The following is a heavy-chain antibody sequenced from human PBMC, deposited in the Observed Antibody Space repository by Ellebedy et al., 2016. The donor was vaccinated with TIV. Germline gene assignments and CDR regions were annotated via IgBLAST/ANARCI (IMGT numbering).Heavy chain of an antibody. CDR2: ISSSGTTI. J-gene: IGHJ4*02. CDR3: AREAEGYSFGS. D-gene: IGHD5-18*01. V-gene: IGHV3-48*03. CDR1: GFTFSSYE. Sequence: PGGSLRLSCAASGFTFSSYEMNWVRQAPGKGLEYILYISSSGTTIYYADSVKGRVTISRDNSKNTVYLQMNSLRPEDAAVYFCAREAEGYSFGSWGQGTPVTVSS.